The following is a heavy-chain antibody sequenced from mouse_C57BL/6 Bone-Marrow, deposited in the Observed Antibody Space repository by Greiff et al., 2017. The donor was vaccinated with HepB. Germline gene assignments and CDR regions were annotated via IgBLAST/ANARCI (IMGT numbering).Heavy chain of an antibody. Sequence: QVQLQQSGAELVRPGASVTLSCKASGYTFTDYEMHWVKQTPVHGLEWIGAIDPETGGTAYNQKFKGKAILTADKSSSTAYMELRSLTAEDSAVYYCTGYYFDFWGQGTTLTVSS. J-gene: IGHJ2*01. V-gene: IGHV1-15*01. CDR3: TGYYFDF. CDR2: IDPETGGT. CDR1: GYTFTDYE.